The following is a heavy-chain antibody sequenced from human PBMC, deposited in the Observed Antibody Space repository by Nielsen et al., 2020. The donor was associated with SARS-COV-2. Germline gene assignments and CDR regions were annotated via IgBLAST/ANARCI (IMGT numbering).Heavy chain of an antibody. CDR2: ISGSGGST. Sequence: GGSLRLSCAASGFTFSSYAMSWVRQAPGKGLEWVSAISGSGGSTYYADPVKGRFTIARDNSKNTLYLQMNSLRAEDTAVYYCAKSAVPAAMKYYFDYWGQGTLVTVSS. CDR3: AKSAVPAAMKYYFDY. J-gene: IGHJ4*02. V-gene: IGHV3-23*01. CDR1: GFTFSSYA. D-gene: IGHD2-2*01.